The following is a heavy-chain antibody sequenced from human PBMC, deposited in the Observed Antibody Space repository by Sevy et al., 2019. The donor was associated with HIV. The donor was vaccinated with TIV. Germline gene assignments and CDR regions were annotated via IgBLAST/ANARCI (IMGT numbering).Heavy chain of an antibody. Sequence: ASVKVSCKASGGTFSSYAISWVRQAPGQGLEWMGGIIPILGIANYAQKFQGRVTITADKSTSTAFMELSSLRSEDTAVYYCAKYDYSNYEASAFDIWGQGTMVTVSS. CDR2: IIPILGIA. CDR3: AKYDYSNYEASAFDI. D-gene: IGHD4-4*01. V-gene: IGHV1-69*10. CDR1: GGTFSSYA. J-gene: IGHJ3*02.